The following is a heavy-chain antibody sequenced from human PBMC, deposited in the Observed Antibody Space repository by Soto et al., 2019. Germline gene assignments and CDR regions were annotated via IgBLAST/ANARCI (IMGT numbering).Heavy chain of an antibody. CDR1: GFTFNSYA. CDR3: ASPPRATVTDNIFDF. V-gene: IGHV3-23*01. CDR2: ISGSDGST. J-gene: IGHJ4*02. Sequence: GGSLRLSCAASGFTFNSYAMNWVRQAPGKGLEWVSGISGSDGSTYYSDSVKSRFTISRDNSKNTLYLQMTGLRAEDTALYYCASPPRATVTDNIFDFWGRGTLVTVSS. D-gene: IGHD4-17*01.